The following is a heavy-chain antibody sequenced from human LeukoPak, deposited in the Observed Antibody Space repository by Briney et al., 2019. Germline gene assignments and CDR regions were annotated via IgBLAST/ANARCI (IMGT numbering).Heavy chain of an antibody. V-gene: IGHV1-69*04. CDR1: GGTFSSYA. CDR2: IIPILGIA. Sequence: SVKVSCKASGGTFSSYAISWVRQAPGQGLEWMGRIIPILGIANYAQKFQGRVTITADESTSTAYMELSSLRSEDTAVYYCARNRGARYSGYDPYYYYGMDVWGQGTTVTVSS. J-gene: IGHJ6*02. CDR3: ARNRGARYSGYDPYYYYGMDV. D-gene: IGHD5-12*01.